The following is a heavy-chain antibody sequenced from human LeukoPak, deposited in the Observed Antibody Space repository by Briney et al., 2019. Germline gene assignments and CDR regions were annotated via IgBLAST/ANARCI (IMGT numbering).Heavy chain of an antibody. CDR2: IYPGDSHT. V-gene: IGHV5-51*01. Sequence: GESLQISCKGSGYPFTSYWIGWVRKMPGKGLEWLGIIYPGDSHTRYSPSFQGQVTISVDKSISTAYLQWSSLKASDTALYYCARQLDGGDPEDAFDLWGQGTMVTVSS. D-gene: IGHD2-21*02. J-gene: IGHJ3*01. CDR3: ARQLDGGDPEDAFDL. CDR1: GYPFTSYW.